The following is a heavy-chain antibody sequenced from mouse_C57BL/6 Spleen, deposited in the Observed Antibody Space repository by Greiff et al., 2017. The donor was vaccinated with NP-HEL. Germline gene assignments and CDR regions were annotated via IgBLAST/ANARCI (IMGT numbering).Heavy chain of an antibody. CDR1: GYTFTSYW. J-gene: IGHJ2*01. CDR2: IDPSDSET. Sequence: QVQLKQPGAELVRPGSSVKLSCKASGYTFTSYWMHWVKQRPIQGLEWIGNIDPSDSETHYNQKFKDKATLTVDKSSSTAYMQLSSLTSEDSAVYYCARGGYGPHYFDYWGQGTTLTVSS. V-gene: IGHV1-52*01. CDR3: ARGGYGPHYFDY. D-gene: IGHD1-1*01.